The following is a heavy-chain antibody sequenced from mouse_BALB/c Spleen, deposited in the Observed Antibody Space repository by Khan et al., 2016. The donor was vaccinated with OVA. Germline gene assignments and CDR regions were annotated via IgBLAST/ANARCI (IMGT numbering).Heavy chain of an antibody. J-gene: IGHJ3*01. CDR1: GYSFTSYL. V-gene: IGHV1-5*01. Sequence: VQLQQSGTVLARPGASVKMSCKASGYSFTSYLIHWVKQRPGQGLEWIGGIYPGNSDTSYNQKFKDKAKLTAGTSASTAYMELSSLTKEDSAVYYCTRGGYSSFAYWGQGTLVTVSA. CDR2: IYPGNSDT. D-gene: IGHD1-3*01. CDR3: TRGGYSSFAY.